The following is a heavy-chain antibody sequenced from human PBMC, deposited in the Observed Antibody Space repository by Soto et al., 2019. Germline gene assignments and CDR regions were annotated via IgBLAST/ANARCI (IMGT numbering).Heavy chain of an antibody. CDR1: GFTFSSYA. D-gene: IGHD3-9*01. V-gene: IGHV3-23*01. CDR3: ANNYDILTGYYSCFDY. CDR2: ISGSGGST. J-gene: IGHJ4*02. Sequence: GGSLRLSCAASGFTFSSYAMSWVRQAPGKGLEWVSAISGSGGSTYYADSVKGRFTISRDNSKNTLYLQMNSLRAEDTAVYYCANNYDILTGYYSCFDYWGQGTLVTAPQ.